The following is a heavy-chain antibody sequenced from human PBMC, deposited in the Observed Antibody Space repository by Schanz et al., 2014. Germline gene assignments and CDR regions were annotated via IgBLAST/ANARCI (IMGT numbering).Heavy chain of an antibody. Sequence: QVQLVQSGAEVKKPGASVKVSCKASGYNFTAYYIHWVRQAPGQGLEWMGRINPNTGGTNFAQKFQGRVTMTRDTSITTAYMDLSGLTSDDTAVYYCAREKGHGYSGLSWGQGTLLAVSS. J-gene: IGHJ5*02. CDR2: INPNTGGT. CDR3: AREKGHGYSGLS. CDR1: GYNFTAYY. V-gene: IGHV1-2*06. D-gene: IGHD5-12*01.